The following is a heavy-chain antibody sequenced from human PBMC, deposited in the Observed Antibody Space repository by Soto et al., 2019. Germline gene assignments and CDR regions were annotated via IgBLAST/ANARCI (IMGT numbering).Heavy chain of an antibody. CDR1: GVSISSRSNY. CDR2: VSYSGST. Sequence: PSETLSLTCTVSGVSISSRSNYWGWIRQPPGKGLDWIGSVSYSGSTFYNPSLKSRVTISADTSKNQFSLRMSYVTAADTAVYYCASFDYWGQGTLVTVSS. CDR3: ASFDY. V-gene: IGHV4-39*01. J-gene: IGHJ4*02.